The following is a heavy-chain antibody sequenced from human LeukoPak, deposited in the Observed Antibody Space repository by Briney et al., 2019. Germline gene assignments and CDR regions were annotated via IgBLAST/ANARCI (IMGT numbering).Heavy chain of an antibody. Sequence: SETLSLTCAVYGRSFSGYYWSWIRQPPGKGLEWIGYIFYSGSTNYNPSLKSRVTISVDTSKNQFSLKLSSVTAADTAVYYCARVMDWFDPWGQGTLVTVSS. V-gene: IGHV4-59*01. D-gene: IGHD2-8*01. CDR1: GRSFSGYY. CDR3: ARVMDWFDP. CDR2: IFYSGST. J-gene: IGHJ5*02.